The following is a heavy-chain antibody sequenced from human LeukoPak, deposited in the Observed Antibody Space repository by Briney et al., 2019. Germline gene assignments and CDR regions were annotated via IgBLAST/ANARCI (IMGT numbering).Heavy chain of an antibody. Sequence: SVKVSCKASGGTFSSYAISWVRQAPGQGLEWMGGIIPIFGTANYAQKFQGRVTITADESTSTAYMELSSLRSEDTAVYYCARGRYRVGATVYYYYYYMDVWGKGTTVTISS. V-gene: IGHV1-69*13. CDR1: GGTFSSYA. J-gene: IGHJ6*03. D-gene: IGHD1-26*01. CDR3: ARGRYRVGATVYYYYYYMDV. CDR2: IIPIFGTA.